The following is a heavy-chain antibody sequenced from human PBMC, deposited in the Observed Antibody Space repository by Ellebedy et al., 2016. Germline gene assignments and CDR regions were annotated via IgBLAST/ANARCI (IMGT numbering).Heavy chain of an antibody. CDR2: IKQDETVK. CDR3: ARWRRQQSEYDY. V-gene: IGHV3-7*01. D-gene: IGHD5-24*01. CDR1: GFTISNYC. J-gene: IGHJ4*02. Sequence: GESLKTSCAASGFTISNYCMSWVRQAPGKGLEWVAYIKQDETVKGYADSVKGRFTISRDNAKNSLSLQMNSLRAEDTAVYYCARWRRQQSEYDYWGQGTLVTVSA.